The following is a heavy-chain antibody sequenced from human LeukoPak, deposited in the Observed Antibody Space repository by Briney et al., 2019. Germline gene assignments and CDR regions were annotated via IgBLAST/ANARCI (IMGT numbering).Heavy chain of an antibody. D-gene: IGHD6-6*01. CDR2: ISTDGGGT. CDR3: ARYSDSSYTD. Sequence: GRSLRLSCAASGFTFSNYAMHWVRQAPGKGLEYVSAISTDGGGTYYANSVKGRFTISRDNSKNTLYLQMDSLRGDDMAVYYCARYSDSSYTDWGQGTLVTVSS. V-gene: IGHV3-64*01. CDR1: GFTFSNYA. J-gene: IGHJ4*02.